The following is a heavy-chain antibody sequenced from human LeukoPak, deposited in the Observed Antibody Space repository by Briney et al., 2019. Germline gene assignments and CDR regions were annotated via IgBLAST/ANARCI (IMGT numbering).Heavy chain of an antibody. CDR3: ARDKEAAVDFWSGYYPS. Sequence: PGGSLRLSCAASGFIFSSYWMGWVRQAPGKGLEWVANIKRDGSERYYVDSVKGRFTISRDNAQNSLYLQMNSLRDEDTGVYYCARDKEAAVDFWSGYYPSWGQGTLVTVSS. V-gene: IGHV3-7*01. CDR1: GFIFSSYW. D-gene: IGHD3-3*01. J-gene: IGHJ4*02. CDR2: IKRDGSER.